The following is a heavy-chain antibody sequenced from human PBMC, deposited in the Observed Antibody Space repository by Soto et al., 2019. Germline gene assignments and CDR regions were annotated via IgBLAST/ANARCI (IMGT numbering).Heavy chain of an antibody. CDR1: GFIFSSYD. CDR2: IGATGDT. V-gene: IGHV3-13*01. J-gene: IGHJ6*02. D-gene: IGHD3-3*01. Sequence: EVQLVESGGGLVQPGGSLRLSCAASGFIFSSYDMHWVRQATGKGLEWVSTIGATGDTYYPDFVKGRFTISRESAKNSLYLQMNSLRAGDTAVYYCARDNGGTIFGGNGMDVWGQGTTVTVSS. CDR3: ARDNGGTIFGGNGMDV.